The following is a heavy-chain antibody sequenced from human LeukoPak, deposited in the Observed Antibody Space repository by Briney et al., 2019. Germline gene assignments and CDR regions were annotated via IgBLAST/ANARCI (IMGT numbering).Heavy chain of an antibody. CDR2: IDYDGTGI. CDR3: AKDQVPSSSGSMGAFDI. CDR1: GFPFSDHY. Sequence: GGSLRLSCAASGFPFSDHYMIWIRQAPGKGLEWVSYIDYDGTGISYADSVKGRFTISRDNSKNTLYLQMNSLRAEDTAVYYCAKDQVPSSSGSMGAFDIWGQGTMVTVSS. V-gene: IGHV3-11*01. D-gene: IGHD3-22*01. J-gene: IGHJ3*02.